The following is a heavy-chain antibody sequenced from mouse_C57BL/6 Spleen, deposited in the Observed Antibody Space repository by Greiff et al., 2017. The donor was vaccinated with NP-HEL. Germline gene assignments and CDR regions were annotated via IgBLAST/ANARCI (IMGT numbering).Heavy chain of an antibody. J-gene: IGHJ2*01. CDR3: ASPLLDY. CDR1: GYSFTGYY. V-gene: IGHV1-42*01. Sequence: EVQLQQSGPELVKPGASVKISCKASGYSFTGYYMNWVKQSPEKSLEWIGEINPSTGGTTYNQKFKAKATLTVDKSSITAYMQLKSLTSEDSAVYYCASPLLDYWGQGTTLTVSS. CDR2: INPSTGGT.